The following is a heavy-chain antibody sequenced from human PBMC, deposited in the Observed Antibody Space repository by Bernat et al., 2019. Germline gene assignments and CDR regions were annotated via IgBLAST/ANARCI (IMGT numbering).Heavy chain of an antibody. CDR3: ARTQIAAAGTWYFDY. J-gene: IGHJ4*02. Sequence: QVQLVDSGGGVVQPGRSLRLSCAASGFTFSSYAMHWVRLAPGKGLEWGAVSSYHGSNECYSDAGKGRVTSSRDNSKNTLYLQMNSLRAEDTGVYYCARTQIAAAGTWYFDYWGQGTLVTVSS. V-gene: IGHV3-30-3*01. CDR1: GFTFSSYA. D-gene: IGHD6-13*01. CDR2: SSYHGSNE.